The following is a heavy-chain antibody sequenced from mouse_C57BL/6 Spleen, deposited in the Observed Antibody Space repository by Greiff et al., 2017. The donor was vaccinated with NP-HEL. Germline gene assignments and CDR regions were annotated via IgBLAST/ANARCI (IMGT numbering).Heavy chain of an antibody. J-gene: IGHJ4*01. CDR2: INPSTGGT. V-gene: IGHV1-42*01. Sequence: EVQLQQSGPELVKPGASVKISCKASGYSFTGYYMNWVKQSPEKSLEWIGEINPSTGGTTYNQKFKAKATLTVDKSSSTAYMQLKSLTSEDSAVYYWASPGSSYHHAMDYWGQGTSVTVSS. D-gene: IGHD1-1*01. CDR3: ASPGSSYHHAMDY. CDR1: GYSFTGYY.